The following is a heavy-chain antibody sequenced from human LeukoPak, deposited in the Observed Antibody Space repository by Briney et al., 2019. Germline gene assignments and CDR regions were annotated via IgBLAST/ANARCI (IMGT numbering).Heavy chain of an antibody. V-gene: IGHV4-38-2*01. CDR1: GYSISSGYY. CDR3: ARFGDRYDFWSGGIYMDV. CDR2: IYHSGST. D-gene: IGHD3-3*01. Sequence: SETLSLTCAVSGYSISSGYYWGWIQQPPGKGLEWFGSIYHSGSTYYNPSLKSRVTISVDTSKNQFSLKLSSVTAADTAVYCCARFGDRYDFWSGGIYMDVWGKGTTVTVSS. J-gene: IGHJ6*03.